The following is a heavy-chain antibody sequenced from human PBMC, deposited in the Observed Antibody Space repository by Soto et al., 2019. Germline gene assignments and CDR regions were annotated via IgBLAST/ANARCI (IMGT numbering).Heavy chain of an antibody. J-gene: IGHJ5*02. CDR3: ARERRIEQWLASDWFDP. CDR2: TYYRTKWYN. CDR1: GDRVSSNSAA. V-gene: IGHV6-1*01. D-gene: IGHD6-19*01. Sequence: QVQPQQPGPGLVKPSQTLSLTCAISGDRVSSNSAAWNWIRQSPSRGLEWLGRTYYRTKWYNDYAVSAQSRITINPGTSKNQCSLQLTSVSREDTAVYYCARERRIEQWLASDWFDPWGQGTLVTVSS.